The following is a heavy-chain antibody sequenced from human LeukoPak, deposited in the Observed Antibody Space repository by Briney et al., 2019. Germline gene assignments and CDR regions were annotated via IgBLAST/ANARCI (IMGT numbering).Heavy chain of an antibody. V-gene: IGHV4-59*01. CDR3: ARDNSGNYQAGYGCYFDY. CDR2: IYYSGST. Sequence: PSETLSLTCTVSGGSISSYYWSWIRQPPGKGLEWIGYIYYSGSTNYNPSLKSRVTISVDTSKNQFSLKLSSETAADTAVYYCARDNSGNYQAGYGCYFDYWGQGTLVTVSS. D-gene: IGHD4-11*01. CDR1: GGSISSYY. J-gene: IGHJ4*02.